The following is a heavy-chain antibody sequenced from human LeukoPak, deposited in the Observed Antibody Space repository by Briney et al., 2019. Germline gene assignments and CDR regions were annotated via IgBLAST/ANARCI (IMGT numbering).Heavy chain of an antibody. CDR2: ISGYNGKT. CDR1: GYTFTNYG. Sequence: ASVKVSCKASGYTFTNYGISWVRQAPGQGLEWMGWISGYNGKTNYAQNLQGRVTMTTDTSTSTAYMELRSLRSDDTAVYHCARVKAGGLRVYYYYYMDVWGKGTTVTVSS. V-gene: IGHV1-18*01. CDR3: ARVKAGGLRVYYYYYMDV. D-gene: IGHD3-16*01. J-gene: IGHJ6*03.